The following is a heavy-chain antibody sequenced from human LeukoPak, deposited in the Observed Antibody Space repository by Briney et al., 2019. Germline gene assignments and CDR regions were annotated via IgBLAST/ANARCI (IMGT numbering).Heavy chain of an antibody. D-gene: IGHD2-2*01. Sequence: GASVKVSCKASGYTFTGYYMHWVRQAPGQGLAWMGWINPNSGGTNYAQKFQGRVTMTRDTSISTAYMELSRLRSDDTAVYYCARVGDCSSTSCFLTDYWGQGTLVTVSS. J-gene: IGHJ4*02. CDR2: INPNSGGT. CDR3: ARVGDCSSTSCFLTDY. V-gene: IGHV1-2*02. CDR1: GYTFTGYY.